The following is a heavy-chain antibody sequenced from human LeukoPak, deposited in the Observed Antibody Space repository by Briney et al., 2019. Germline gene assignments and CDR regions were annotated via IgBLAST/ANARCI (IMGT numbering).Heavy chain of an antibody. CDR1: GGTFSNYP. D-gene: IGHD5-24*01. J-gene: IGHJ5*02. CDR2: IIPVYGTA. Sequence: ASVTVSCKASGGTFSNYPIIWVRLAPGRELECRGGIIPVYGTANYAQMFHGRITLTAQESTATAYMELRRLTSDDTAMYFCATHTGGYNYWWFDIWGQETLVTVAS. CDR3: ATHTGGYNYWWFDI. V-gene: IGHV1-69*13.